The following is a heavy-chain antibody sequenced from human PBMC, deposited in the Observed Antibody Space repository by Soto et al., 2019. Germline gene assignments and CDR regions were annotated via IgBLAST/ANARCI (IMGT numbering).Heavy chain of an antibody. CDR1: GADINTYS. Sequence: ETLSLTCSVSGADINTYSWTWIRQPAGKGLEWIGRIYTSASINYNPSLKGRVTLSVDTSTNQVSLRLASVTAADTAIYYCARDREAGYNFYYGMDVWGQGTTVTVSS. D-gene: IGHD6-19*01. CDR2: IYTSASI. CDR3: ARDREAGYNFYYGMDV. J-gene: IGHJ6*02. V-gene: IGHV4-4*07.